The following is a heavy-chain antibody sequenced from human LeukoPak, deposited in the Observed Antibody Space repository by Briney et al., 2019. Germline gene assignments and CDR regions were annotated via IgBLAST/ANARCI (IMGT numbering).Heavy chain of an antibody. J-gene: IGHJ4*02. V-gene: IGHV3-30*14. Sequence: GGSLRLSCVASGFTFSRYAMHWVRQAPGKGLEWVAVISYDGSNKYYADSVKGRFTISRDNSKNTLYLQMNSLRAEDTAVYYCARAARDIVVVPFDYWGQGTLVTVSS. CDR2: ISYDGSNK. CDR3: ARAARDIVVVPFDY. CDR1: GFTFSRYA. D-gene: IGHD2-2*01.